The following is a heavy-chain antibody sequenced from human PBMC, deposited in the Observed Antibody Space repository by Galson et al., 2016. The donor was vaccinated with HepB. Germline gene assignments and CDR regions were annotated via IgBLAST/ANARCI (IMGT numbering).Heavy chain of an antibody. CDR3: ARHEYYDSSEDY. Sequence: QSGAEVKKPGESLRISCKGSGYSFITYWISWVRQMPGKGLEWMGRIDPSDSYTNYSPSFQGHVTIPADKSISTAYLQWSSLKASDTAMYYCARHEYYDSSEDYWGQGTLVTVSS. CDR1: GYSFITYW. J-gene: IGHJ4*02. D-gene: IGHD3-22*01. V-gene: IGHV5-10-1*01. CDR2: IDPSDSYT.